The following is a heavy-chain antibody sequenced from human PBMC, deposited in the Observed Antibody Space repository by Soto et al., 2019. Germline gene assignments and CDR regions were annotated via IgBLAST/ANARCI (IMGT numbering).Heavy chain of an antibody. Sequence: SETLSLTCAVSGGSISSGGYSWSWIRQPPGKGLEWIGYIYHSGSTYYNPSLKSRVTISVDRSKNQFSLKLSSVTAADTAVYYCARVSGYCSSTSCYDNWFDPWGQGTLVTVSS. V-gene: IGHV4-30-2*01. J-gene: IGHJ5*02. CDR1: GGSISSGGYS. CDR3: ARVSGYCSSTSCYDNWFDP. D-gene: IGHD2-2*01. CDR2: IYHSGST.